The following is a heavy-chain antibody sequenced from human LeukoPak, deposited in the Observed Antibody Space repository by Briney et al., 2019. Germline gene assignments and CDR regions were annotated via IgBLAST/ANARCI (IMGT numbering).Heavy chain of an antibody. CDR2: VNPNSGGT. D-gene: IGHD6-19*01. CDR3: ARDKPPYSSGWYREDWFDP. J-gene: IGHJ5*02. CDR1: GYTFTGYY. V-gene: IGHV1-2*02. Sequence: GASVKVSRKASGYTFTGYYMHWVRQAPGQGLEWMGWVNPNSGGTNYAQKFQGRVTMTRDTSISTAYMELSRLRSDDTAVYYCARDKPPYSSGWYREDWFDPWGQGTLVTVSS.